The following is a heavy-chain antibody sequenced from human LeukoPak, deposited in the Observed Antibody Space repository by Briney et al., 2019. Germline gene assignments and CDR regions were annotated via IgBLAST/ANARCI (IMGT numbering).Heavy chain of an antibody. D-gene: IGHD4-11*01. V-gene: IGHV4-39*07. J-gene: IGHJ5*02. Sequence: PSETLSLTCTVSGGSISSGSYYWSWIRQPAGKGLEWIGSIYHSGSTYYNPSLKSRVTISVDTSKNQFSLKLSSVTAADTAVYYCARVKTTGGWFDPWGQGTLVTVSS. CDR1: GGSISSGSYY. CDR3: ARVKTTGGWFDP. CDR2: IYHSGST.